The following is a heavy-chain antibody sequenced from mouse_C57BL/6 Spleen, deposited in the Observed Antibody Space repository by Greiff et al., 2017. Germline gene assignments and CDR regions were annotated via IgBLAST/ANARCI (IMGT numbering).Heavy chain of an antibody. Sequence: EVMLVESGGGLVKPGGSLKISCAASGFTFSSYAMSWVRQTPEKRLEWVANISDGGSYTYYPDNVKGRFTISRYNAKSNLYLQMSHLKSEDTAIYYCARDLTTVVPFAYWGQGTLVTVSA. D-gene: IGHD1-1*01. V-gene: IGHV5-4*01. CDR1: GFTFSSYA. J-gene: IGHJ3*01. CDR2: ISDGGSYT. CDR3: ARDLTTVVPFAY.